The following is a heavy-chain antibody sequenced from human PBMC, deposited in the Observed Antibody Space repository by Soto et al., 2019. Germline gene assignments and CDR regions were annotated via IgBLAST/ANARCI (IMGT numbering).Heavy chain of an antibody. V-gene: IGHV1-18*01. CDR2: ISAYNGNT. J-gene: IGHJ4*02. D-gene: IGHD3-16*01. Sequence: QVQLVQSGAEVKKPGASVKVSCKTSGYTFTNFGLSWVRQAPGQGLEWMGWISAYNGNTNYAQNFQGRVTMTTDTTPRTGYMGLRSLRSDDTAVEYCAGGGTPIDYWGQGTLVTVSS. CDR3: AGGGTPIDY. CDR1: GYTFTNFG.